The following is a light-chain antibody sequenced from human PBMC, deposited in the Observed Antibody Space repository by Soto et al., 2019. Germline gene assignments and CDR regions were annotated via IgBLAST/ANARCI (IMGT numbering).Light chain of an antibody. CDR3: CAYASGNIIL. CDR2: EAI. Sequence: QSALTQPASVSGSPGQSITISCSGASSDAGAYDVVSWYQQYPGEAPKLIIYEAIKRPSGISDRFSGSKSANMASLTISGLQTEDEADYYCCAYASGNIILFGGGTKLTVL. J-gene: IGLJ2*01. CDR1: SSDAGAYDV. V-gene: IGLV2-23*01.